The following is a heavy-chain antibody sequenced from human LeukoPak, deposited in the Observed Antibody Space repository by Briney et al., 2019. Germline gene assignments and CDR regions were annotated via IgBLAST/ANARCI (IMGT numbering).Heavy chain of an antibody. Sequence: PSETLSLTCTVSGGSISNYYWNWIRQPPGKGLEWIGYIYYSGTTNYNPSLKSRVSMSVDTSKNQFSLKLSSVTAADTAVYYCARAMVRGVIDYWGQGTLVTVSS. CDR3: ARAMVRGVIDY. CDR2: IYYSGTT. CDR1: GGSISNYY. J-gene: IGHJ4*02. D-gene: IGHD3-10*01. V-gene: IGHV4-59*01.